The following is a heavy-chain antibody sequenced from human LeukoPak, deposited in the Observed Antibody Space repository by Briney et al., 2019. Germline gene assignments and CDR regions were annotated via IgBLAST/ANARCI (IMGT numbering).Heavy chain of an antibody. V-gene: IGHV5-51*01. CDR1: GYSFTSYW. Sequence: GESLKISCKGSGYSFTSYWIGWVRQMPGKGLEWMGIIYPGDSDTRYSPSFQGQVTISADKSISTAYLQWSSLKASGTAMYYCARHLRSGSSVLDIWGQGTMVTVSS. J-gene: IGHJ3*02. CDR3: ARHLRSGSSVLDI. CDR2: IYPGDSDT. D-gene: IGHD1-26*01.